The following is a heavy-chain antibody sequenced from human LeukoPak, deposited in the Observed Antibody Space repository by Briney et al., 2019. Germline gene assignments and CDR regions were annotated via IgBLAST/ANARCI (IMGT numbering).Heavy chain of an antibody. CDR1: GYTFTSYA. Sequence: ASVKVSCKASGYTFTSYAMNWVRQAPGQGLEWMGIINPSGGITSYAQKFQGRVTMTRDMSTSTVYMELSSLRSEDTAVYYCARDDKTDYWGQGTLVTVSS. J-gene: IGHJ4*02. D-gene: IGHD3-22*01. CDR3: ARDDKTDY. CDR2: INPSGGIT. V-gene: IGHV1-46*01.